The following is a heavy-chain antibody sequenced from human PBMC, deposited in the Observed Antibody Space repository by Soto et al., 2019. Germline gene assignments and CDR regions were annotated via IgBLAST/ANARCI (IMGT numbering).Heavy chain of an antibody. V-gene: IGHV3-23*01. CDR2: ISGGGDST. CDR3: AKDQDVVIVGRFDY. D-gene: IGHD3-22*01. CDR1: GFTFSSYA. J-gene: IGHJ4*02. Sequence: GGSLRLSCAASGFTFSSYAMSWVRQAPGKGLEWVSAISGGGDSTKYADSVKGRFTISRDNSKNTLYLQMNSLRADDTAVYYCAKDQDVVIVGRFDYWGQGTLVTVSS.